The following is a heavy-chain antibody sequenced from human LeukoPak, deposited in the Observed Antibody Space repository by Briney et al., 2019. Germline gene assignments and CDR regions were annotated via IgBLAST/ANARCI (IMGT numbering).Heavy chain of an antibody. J-gene: IGHJ3*02. D-gene: IGHD1-26*01. CDR2: VNPSDGRT. V-gene: IGHV1-46*01. Sequence: ASVKVSCRASGYTFTTYHVHWLRQAPGQGLECLGLVNPSDGRTTYKQEFQGRMTVTTDTPTSTVYMDLSSLTSEDTAVYYCARDVVGAFDIWGQGTMVTVSS. CDR1: GYTFTTYH. CDR3: ARDVVGAFDI.